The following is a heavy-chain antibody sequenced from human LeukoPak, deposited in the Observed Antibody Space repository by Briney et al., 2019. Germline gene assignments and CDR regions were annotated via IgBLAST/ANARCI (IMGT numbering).Heavy chain of an antibody. Sequence: SETLSLTCTVSGGSISSGDYYWSWIRQPPGKGLEWIGYIYTSGSTNYNPSLKSRVTISVDTSKNQFSLKLSSVTAADTAVYYCASSTSYLGQTFDYWGQGTLATVSS. CDR1: GGSISSGDYY. D-gene: IGHD2-2*01. CDR2: IYTSGST. CDR3: ASSTSYLGQTFDY. J-gene: IGHJ4*02. V-gene: IGHV4-61*08.